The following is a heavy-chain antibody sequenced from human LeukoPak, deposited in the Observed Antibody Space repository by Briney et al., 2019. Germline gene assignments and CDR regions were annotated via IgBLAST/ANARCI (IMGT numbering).Heavy chain of an antibody. V-gene: IGHV1-24*01. D-gene: IGHD2-15*01. CDR3: ATDRSGGSWFLLDY. CDR1: GYTLTELS. CDR2: FDPEDGET. Sequence: ASVKVSCKVSGYTLTELSMHWVRQAPGKGLEWMGGFDPEDGETIYAQKFQGRVTMTEDTSTDTAYMELSSLRSEDTAVYYCATDRSGGSWFLLDYWGQGTLVTVSS. J-gene: IGHJ4*02.